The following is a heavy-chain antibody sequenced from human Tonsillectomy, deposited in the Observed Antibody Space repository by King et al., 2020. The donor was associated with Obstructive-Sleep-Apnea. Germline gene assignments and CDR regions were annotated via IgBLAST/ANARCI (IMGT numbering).Heavy chain of an antibody. CDR2: ISSSSKYI. D-gene: IGHD3-9*01. J-gene: IGHJ6*02. Sequence: EVQLVESGGGLVKPGGSLRLSCAASGFPFSSYTMNWVRQAPGKGLEWVSSISSSSKYIYNADSVKGRFTISRDNAKNSLFLQMNSLRAEATAVYYCARESGGDILTGYYGHGMDVWGQGTTVTVSS. CDR3: ARESGGDILTGYYGHGMDV. V-gene: IGHV3-21*01. CDR1: GFPFSSYT.